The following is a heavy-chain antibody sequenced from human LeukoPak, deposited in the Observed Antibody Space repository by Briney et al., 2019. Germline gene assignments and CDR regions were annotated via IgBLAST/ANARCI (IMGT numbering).Heavy chain of an antibody. CDR3: ARRNYDFWSGYSYYFDY. Sequence: PSETLSLTCAVYGGSFSGYYWSWIRQPPGKGLEWIGEINHSGSTNYNPSLKSRVTISVDTSKNQFSLKLSPVTAADTAVYYCARRNYDFWSGYSYYFDYWGQGTLVTVSS. CDR2: INHSGST. V-gene: IGHV4-34*01. J-gene: IGHJ4*02. D-gene: IGHD3-3*01. CDR1: GGSFSGYY.